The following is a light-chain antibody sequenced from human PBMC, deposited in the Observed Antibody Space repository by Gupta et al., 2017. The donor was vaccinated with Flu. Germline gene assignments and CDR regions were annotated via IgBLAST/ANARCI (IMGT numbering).Light chain of an antibody. V-gene: IGKV2-24*01. J-gene: IGKJ1*01. CDR1: QNLVHSDGTTY. CDR3: RQSKQFPRT. Sequence: DIVMTQTPLSSPVTLGQPASISCRSSQNLVHSDGTTYLSWLHQRPGQPPRLLIYKISYRGPGVPDRFSGSGAGTDFTLEISRVESDDVGVYYCRQSKQFPRTFGQGTKVEI. CDR2: KIS.